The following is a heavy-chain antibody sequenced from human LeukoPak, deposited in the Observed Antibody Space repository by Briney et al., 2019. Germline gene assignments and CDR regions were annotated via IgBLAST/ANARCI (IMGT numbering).Heavy chain of an antibody. Sequence: ASVKVSCKAPGYTFTSYGISWVRQAPGQGLEWMGWISAYNGNTNYAQKLQGRVTMTTDTSTSTAYMELRSLRSDDTAVYYCARVVVVPAAMEDDNWFDPWGQGTLVTVSS. CDR3: ARVVVVPAAMEDDNWFDP. CDR2: ISAYNGNT. V-gene: IGHV1-18*01. D-gene: IGHD2-2*01. J-gene: IGHJ5*02. CDR1: GYTFTSYG.